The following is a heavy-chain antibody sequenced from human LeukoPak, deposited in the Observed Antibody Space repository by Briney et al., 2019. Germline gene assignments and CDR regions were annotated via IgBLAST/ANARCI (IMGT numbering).Heavy chain of an antibody. CDR1: GGTFSSYA. CDR2: IIPIFGTA. Sequence: SVKVSCKASGGTFSSYAISWVRQAPGQGLEWMGGIIPIFGTANYAQKFQGRVTITADKSTSTAYMELSSLRSEDTAVYYCATSGYSYGPDYYYYYMDVWGKGTTVTVSS. V-gene: IGHV1-69*06. J-gene: IGHJ6*03. CDR3: ATSGYSYGPDYYYYYMDV. D-gene: IGHD5-18*01.